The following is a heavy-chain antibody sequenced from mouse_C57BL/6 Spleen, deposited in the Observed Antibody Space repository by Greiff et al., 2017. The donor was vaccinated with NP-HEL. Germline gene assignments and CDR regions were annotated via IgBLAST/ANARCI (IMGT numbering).Heavy chain of an antibody. CDR2: IDPENGDT. V-gene: IGHV14-4*01. D-gene: IGHD2-4*01. Sequence: EVHLVESGAELVRPGASVKLSCTASGFNIKDDYMHWVKQRPEQGLEWIGWIDPENGDTEYASKFQGKATITADTSSNTAYLQLSSLTSEDTAVYYCTHYDYDRVAYWGQGTLVTVSA. CDR3: THYDYDRVAY. J-gene: IGHJ3*01. CDR1: GFNIKDDY.